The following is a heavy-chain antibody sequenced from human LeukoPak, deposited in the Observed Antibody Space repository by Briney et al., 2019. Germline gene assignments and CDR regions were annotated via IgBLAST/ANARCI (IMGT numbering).Heavy chain of an antibody. CDR2: INPNSDGT. J-gene: IGHJ4*02. Sequence: GASVKVSCKASGYTFTGYYMHWVRQAPGQGLEWMGWINPNSDGTNYAQKFQGWVTMTRDTSISTAYMELSRLRSDDTAVYYCARSREWLVQSVWYFDYWGQGTLVTVSS. V-gene: IGHV1-2*04. CDR3: ARSREWLVQSVWYFDY. D-gene: IGHD6-19*01. CDR1: GYTFTGYY.